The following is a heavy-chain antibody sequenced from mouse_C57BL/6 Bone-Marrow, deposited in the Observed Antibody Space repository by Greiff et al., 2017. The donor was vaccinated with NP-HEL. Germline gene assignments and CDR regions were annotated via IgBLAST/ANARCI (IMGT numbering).Heavy chain of an antibody. CDR2: INPNNGGT. J-gene: IGHJ3*01. CDR1: GYTFTDYY. Sequence: VQLKQSGPELVKPGASVKISCKASGYTFTDYYMNWVKQSHGKSLEWIGDINPNNGGTSYNQKFKGKATLTVDKSSSTAYMELRSLTSEDSAVYYCARSGKSPLPPGFAYWGQGTLVTVSA. CDR3: ARSGKSPLPPGFAY. D-gene: IGHD2-12*01. V-gene: IGHV1-26*01.